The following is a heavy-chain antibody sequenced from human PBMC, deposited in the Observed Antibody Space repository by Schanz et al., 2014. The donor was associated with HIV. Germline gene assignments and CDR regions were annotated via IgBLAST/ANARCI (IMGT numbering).Heavy chain of an antibody. Sequence: VQLVESGGGLVQPGGSLRLSCAASGFAFNIYWMSWVRQAPGKGLEWVAVTSYDGTKKHYADSVKGRFTISRDNSKNSLYLAIKSLRAEDAAVYYCAKDRNYYESKYRGKGNYYYYYGMDVWGQGTTVTVSS. CDR3: AKDRNYYESKYRGKGNYYYYYGMDV. J-gene: IGHJ6*02. V-gene: IGHV3-30*18. D-gene: IGHD3-22*01. CDR1: GFAFNIYW. CDR2: TSYDGTKK.